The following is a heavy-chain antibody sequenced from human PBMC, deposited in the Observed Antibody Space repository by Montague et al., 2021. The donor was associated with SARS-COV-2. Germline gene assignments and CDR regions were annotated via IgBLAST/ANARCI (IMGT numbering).Heavy chain of an antibody. V-gene: IGHV2-70*01. Sequence: PALVKPTQTLTLTCTFSGFSLSTSGMCVSWIRQPPGKALERLALIDWDDDKYYSTSLKTRLTISKDTSKNQVVLTMTNMDPVDTATYYCARMTTVVTLGYYYYGMDVWGQGTTVTVSS. CDR2: IDWDDDK. CDR1: GFSLSTSGMC. J-gene: IGHJ6*02. CDR3: ARMTTVVTLGYYYYGMDV. D-gene: IGHD4-23*01.